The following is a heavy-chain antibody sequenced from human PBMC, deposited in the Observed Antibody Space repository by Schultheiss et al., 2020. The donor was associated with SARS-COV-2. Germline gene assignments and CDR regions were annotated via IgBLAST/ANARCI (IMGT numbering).Heavy chain of an antibody. J-gene: IGHJ6*03. CDR2: ISSSSSYI. CDR3: ARVAFTIFGVVSAPSYMDV. CDR1: GFTFSDYY. Sequence: GESLKISCAASGFTFSDYYMSWIRQAPGKGLEWVSYISSSSSYIYYADSVKGRFTISRDNAKNSLYLQMNSLRAEDTAVYYCARVAFTIFGVVSAPSYMDVWGKGTTVTVSS. V-gene: IGHV3-11*06. D-gene: IGHD3-3*01.